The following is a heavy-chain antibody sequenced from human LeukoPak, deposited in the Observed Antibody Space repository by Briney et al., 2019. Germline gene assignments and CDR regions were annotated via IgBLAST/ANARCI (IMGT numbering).Heavy chain of an antibody. CDR1: GFTFSSYS. Sequence: GGSLRLSCAASGFTFSSYSMNWVRQAPGKGLEWVSSISSSSSYIYYADSVKGRFTISRDNAKNSLYLQMNSLRAEDTAVYYCARDESSWYQYYYYYYGMDVWGQGTTVTVSS. V-gene: IGHV3-21*01. D-gene: IGHD6-13*01. CDR3: ARDESSWYQYYYYYYGMDV. CDR2: ISSSSSYI. J-gene: IGHJ6*02.